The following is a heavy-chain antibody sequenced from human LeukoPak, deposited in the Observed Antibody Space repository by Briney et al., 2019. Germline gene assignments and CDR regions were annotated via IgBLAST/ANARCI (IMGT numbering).Heavy chain of an antibody. D-gene: IGHD5-24*01. V-gene: IGHV4-39*07. CDR2: IYHSGST. J-gene: IGHJ4*02. Sequence: PSETLSLTCTVSGGSISSATYYWGWIRQPPGKGLEWIGSIYHSGSTYYNPSLKSRVTISVDTSKNQFSLKLSSVTAADTAVYYCARGWATETVDYWGQGTLVTVSS. CDR3: ARGWATETVDY. CDR1: GGSISSATYY.